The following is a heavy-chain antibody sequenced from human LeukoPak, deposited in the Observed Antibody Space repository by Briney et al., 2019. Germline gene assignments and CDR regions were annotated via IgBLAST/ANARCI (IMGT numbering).Heavy chain of an antibody. CDR1: GFTFSNAW. J-gene: IGHJ4*02. D-gene: IGHD4/OR15-4a*01. V-gene: IGHV3-7*01. CDR3: ARGGLFRYGGTSGDF. Sequence: GGSLRLSCAASGFTFSNAWMTWVRQAPGKGLEWVANINQHGSESYYVDSVKGRFIISRDNAKNSLYLHMSSLRGDDMAVYYCARGGLFRYGGTSGDFWGQGTLVTVSS. CDR2: INQHGSES.